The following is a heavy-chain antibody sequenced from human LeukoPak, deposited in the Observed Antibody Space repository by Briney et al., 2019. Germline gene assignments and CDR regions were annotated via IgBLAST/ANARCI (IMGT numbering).Heavy chain of an antibody. CDR1: GYTFTSYG. CDR3: ARGLGYSYGYMGY. D-gene: IGHD5-18*01. CDR2: IIPLFGTP. Sequence: SVKVSCKASGYTFTSYGISWVRQAPGQGLEWMGGIIPLFGTPNYAQKFQGRVTITADESTSTAYMELSSLRSDDTAVYYCARGLGYSYGYMGYWGQGTLVTVSS. J-gene: IGHJ4*02. V-gene: IGHV1-69*13.